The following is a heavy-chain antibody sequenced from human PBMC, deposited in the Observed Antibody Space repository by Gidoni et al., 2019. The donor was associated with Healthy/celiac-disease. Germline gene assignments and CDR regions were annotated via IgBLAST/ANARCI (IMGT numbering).Heavy chain of an antibody. Sequence: QVQLQQWGAGLLKPSETLSLTCAVYGGSFSGYYWSWIRQPPGKGLEWIGEINHSGSTNYNPSLKSRVTISVDTSKNQFSLKLSSVTAADTAVYYCARTSYYYGSGSYFPTNNWFDPWGQGTLVTVSS. CDR2: INHSGST. D-gene: IGHD3-10*01. J-gene: IGHJ5*02. V-gene: IGHV4-34*01. CDR1: GGSFSGYY. CDR3: ARTSYYYGSGSYFPTNNWFDP.